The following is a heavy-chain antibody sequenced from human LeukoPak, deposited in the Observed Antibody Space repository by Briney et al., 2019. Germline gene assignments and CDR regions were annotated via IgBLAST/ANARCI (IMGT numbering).Heavy chain of an antibody. CDR2: ITWNSGST. J-gene: IGHJ3*01. Sequence: AGGSLSLTCSASGFTFDDYALHWVRQAPGKGLEWVSGITWNSGSTLYADSVKGRFTISRDNSKNSLYLQMNSLRAEDTAFYYCAKGVGVASLIVDALDARGEGTMVTVSS. CDR1: GFTFDDYA. V-gene: IGHV3-9*01. D-gene: IGHD1-26*01. CDR3: AKGVGVASLIVDALDA.